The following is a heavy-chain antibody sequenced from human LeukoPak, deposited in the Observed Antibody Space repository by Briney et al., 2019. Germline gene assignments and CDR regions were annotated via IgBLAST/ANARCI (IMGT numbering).Heavy chain of an antibody. CDR3: ARGGLSSGLSYYYYYMDV. V-gene: IGHV1-69*04. J-gene: IGHJ6*03. Sequence: GASVKVSCKASGYTFTGYYMHWVRQAPGQGLEWMGRIIPILGIANYAQKFQGRVTITADKSTSTAYMELSSLRSEDTAVYYCARGGLSSGLSYYYYYMDVWGKGTTVTVSS. CDR2: IIPILGIA. D-gene: IGHD6-19*01. CDR1: GYTFTGYY.